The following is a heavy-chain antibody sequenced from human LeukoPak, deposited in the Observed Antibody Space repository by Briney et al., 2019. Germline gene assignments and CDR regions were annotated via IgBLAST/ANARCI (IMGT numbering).Heavy chain of an antibody. CDR1: GGTFSSYA. J-gene: IGHJ4*02. CDR2: IIPIFHTA. D-gene: IGHD6-19*01. Sequence: GASVKVSCKASGGTFSSYAISWVRQAPGQGLEWMGGIIPIFHTADYAQKFQGRVTITADESTSTAYMELSSLRSEDTAVYYCARVVRYSSGPLTDLFPYSFDYWGQGTLVTVSS. V-gene: IGHV1-69*13. CDR3: ARVVRYSSGPLTDLFPYSFDY.